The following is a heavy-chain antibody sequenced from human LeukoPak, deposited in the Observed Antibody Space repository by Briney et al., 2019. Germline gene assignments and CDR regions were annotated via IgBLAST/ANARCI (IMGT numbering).Heavy chain of an antibody. J-gene: IGHJ4*02. Sequence: ASVKVSCKASGYTFTSYGISWVRQAPGQGLEWMGWISAYNGNTNYAQKLQGRVTMTTDTSTSTAYMELRSLRSDDTAVYYCARDPRVYGDYQSPFDYWGQGTLVTVSS. CDR2: ISAYNGNT. V-gene: IGHV1-18*01. CDR3: ARDPRVYGDYQSPFDY. D-gene: IGHD4-17*01. CDR1: GYTFTSYG.